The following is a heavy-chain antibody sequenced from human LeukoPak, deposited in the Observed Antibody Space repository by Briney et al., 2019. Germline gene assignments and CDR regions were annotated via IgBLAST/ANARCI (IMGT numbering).Heavy chain of an antibody. V-gene: IGHV3-15*01. Sequence: PGGSLRLTCAASGFTFSNAWMSWVRQAPGKGLEWVGRIKSKTDGGTTDYAAPVKGRFTISRDDSKNTLYLQMNSLKTEDTAVYYCTTEEVGATWPGYFQHWGQGTLVTVSS. CDR2: IKSKTDGGTT. D-gene: IGHD1-26*01. CDR1: GFTFSNAW. CDR3: TTEEVGATWPGYFQH. J-gene: IGHJ1*01.